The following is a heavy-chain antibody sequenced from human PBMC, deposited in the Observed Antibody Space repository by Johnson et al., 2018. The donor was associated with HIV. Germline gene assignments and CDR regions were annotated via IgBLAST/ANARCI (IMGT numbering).Heavy chain of an antibody. Sequence: VQLVESGGGLIQPGVSLRLSCAASGFTVSSNYMSWVRQAPGMGLEWVSGISGRGGSTYYADSVKGRFTISRDNSKNTLYLQMNRLRAQDTAVYYCARDWEGYAFDIWAQGTMVTVSS. J-gene: IGHJ3*02. V-gene: IGHV3-66*03. CDR1: GFTVSSNY. CDR2: SGRGGST. CDR3: ARDWEGYAFDI. D-gene: IGHD1-26*01.